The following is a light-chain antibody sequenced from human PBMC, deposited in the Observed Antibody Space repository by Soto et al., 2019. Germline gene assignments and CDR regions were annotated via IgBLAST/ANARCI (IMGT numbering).Light chain of an antibody. CDR2: DVT. V-gene: IGLV2-14*03. CDR3: SSYSSDTTPVI. J-gene: IGLJ2*01. CDR1: SSDIRVYNY. Sequence: QSALTQPASVSGSPGQSITISCTGSSSDIRVYNYVSWYQQHPGTAPKLLIYDVTDRPSGVSNRFSGSKSGNTASLTISGLQAEDEADYYCSSYSSDTTPVIFGGGTQLTVL.